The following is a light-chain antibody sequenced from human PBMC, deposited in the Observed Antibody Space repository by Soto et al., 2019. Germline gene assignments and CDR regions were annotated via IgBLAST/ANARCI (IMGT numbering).Light chain of an antibody. V-gene: IGKV3-15*01. CDR1: QSVRSH. J-gene: IGKJ4*01. CDR2: GAS. CDR3: QQYYNWPPLT. Sequence: EVVMTQSPATLSVSPGERVTLSCRASQSVRSHLAGYLQKPGQAPRRLIYGASTRATGITARFSGSGSGTEFTLTIISLQSEDFSVYYCQQYYNWPPLTFGGGTKVEIK.